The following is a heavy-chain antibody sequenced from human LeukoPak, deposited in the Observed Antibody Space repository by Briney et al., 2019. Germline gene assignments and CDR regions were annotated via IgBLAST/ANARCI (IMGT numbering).Heavy chain of an antibody. V-gene: IGHV4-59*12. CDR3: ARVRSYFYYYMDV. CDR2: IYYSGST. Sequence: SETLSLTCTVSGGSISSYYWSWIRQPPGKGLEWIGYIYYSGSTNYNPSLKSRVTISVDTSKNQFSLKLSSVTAADTAVYYCARVRSYFYYYMDVWGEGTTVTVSS. J-gene: IGHJ6*03. CDR1: GGSISSYY.